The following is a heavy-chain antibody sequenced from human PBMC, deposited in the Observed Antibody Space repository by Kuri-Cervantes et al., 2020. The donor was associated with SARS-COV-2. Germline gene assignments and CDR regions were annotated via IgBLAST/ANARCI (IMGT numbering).Heavy chain of an antibody. J-gene: IGHJ4*02. CDR1: GFIFSSYP. V-gene: IGHV3-30*01. D-gene: IGHD3-10*01. CDR2: ISYDGSNK. Sequence: GESLKISCAASGFIFSSYPMHWFRQAPGKGLEWLAVISYDGSNKYYADAVKGRFIISRDDSKSTLYLQMNSLRPEDTAVYYCAREHIMIRGLSWGQGTLVTVSS. CDR3: AREHIMIRGLS.